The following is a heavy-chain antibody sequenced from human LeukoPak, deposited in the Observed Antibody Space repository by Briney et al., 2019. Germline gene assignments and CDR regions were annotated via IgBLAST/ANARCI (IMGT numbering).Heavy chain of an antibody. D-gene: IGHD6-6*01. CDR3: ATGEHSVVAARYTFDY. CDR1: GYTLTELS. Sequence: ASVKVSCKDSGYTLTELSMHWVRQAPGKGLEWMGGFDPEDGETIYAQKFQGRVTMTEDTSTDTAYMELSSLRSEDTAVYYCATGEHSVVAARYTFDYWGQGTLVTVSS. J-gene: IGHJ4*02. V-gene: IGHV1-24*01. CDR2: FDPEDGET.